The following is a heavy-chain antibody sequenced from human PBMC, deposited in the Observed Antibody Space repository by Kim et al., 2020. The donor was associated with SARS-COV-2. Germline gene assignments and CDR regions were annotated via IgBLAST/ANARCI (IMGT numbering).Heavy chain of an antibody. Sequence: YVKSRVTNSRDNAKNSLYLQMNSLRAEDTAVYYCANPYYYDSSGYHAMDVWGQGTTVTVSS. V-gene: IGHV3-48*03. CDR3: ANPYYYDSSGYHAMDV. D-gene: IGHD3-22*01. J-gene: IGHJ6*02.